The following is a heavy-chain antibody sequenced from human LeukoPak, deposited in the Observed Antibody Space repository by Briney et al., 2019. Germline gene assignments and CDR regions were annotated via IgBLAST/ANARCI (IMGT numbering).Heavy chain of an antibody. CDR3: VKEMVAATDY. V-gene: IGHV3-64D*06. CDR2: ISSNGGST. D-gene: IGHD2-15*01. Sequence: GGSLRLSCSAYGFTFSSYAMHWVRQAPGKGLEYVSAISSNGGSTYYADSVKGRFTISRDNSKNTLYLQMSSLRAEDTAVYYCVKEMVAATDYWGQGTLVTVSS. CDR1: GFTFSSYA. J-gene: IGHJ4*02.